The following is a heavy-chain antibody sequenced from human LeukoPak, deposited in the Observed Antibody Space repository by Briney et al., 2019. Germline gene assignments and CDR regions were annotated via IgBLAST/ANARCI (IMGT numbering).Heavy chain of an antibody. CDR1: GDSVSSQSAA. J-gene: IGHJ4*02. D-gene: IGHD3-16*01. CDR3: ARSQGGNNDH. V-gene: IGHV6-1*01. Sequence: SQTLSLTCAISGDSVSSQSAAWNWIRQSPSRGLEWLGRTNYRTKWNNDYAVSVKSRITINPDTSKNQFYMQLNSVTPEDTAVYYCARSQGGNNDHWGQGTLVTVSS. CDR2: TNYRTKWNN.